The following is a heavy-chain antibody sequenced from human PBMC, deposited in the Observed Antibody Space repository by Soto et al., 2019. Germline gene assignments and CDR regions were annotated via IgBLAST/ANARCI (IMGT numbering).Heavy chain of an antibody. Sequence: QVQLVESGGGVVQPGRSLRLSCAASGFTFSSYGMHWVRQAPGKGLEWVAVIWYDGSNKYYADSVKGRFTISRDNSKNTLCLQMNSLRAEDTAVYYCARGDCSGGSCYSEAYGMDVWGQGTTVTVSS. J-gene: IGHJ6*02. D-gene: IGHD2-15*01. V-gene: IGHV3-33*01. CDR3: ARGDCSGGSCYSEAYGMDV. CDR1: GFTFSSYG. CDR2: IWYDGSNK.